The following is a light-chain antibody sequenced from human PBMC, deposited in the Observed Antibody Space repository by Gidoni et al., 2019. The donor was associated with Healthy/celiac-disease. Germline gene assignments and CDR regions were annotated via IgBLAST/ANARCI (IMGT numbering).Light chain of an antibody. V-gene: IGLV1-44*01. CDR3: AAWDDSLNGLYV. CDR1: SSNIGSNT. CDR2: SNN. Sequence: QSVLTQQPSASGTPGQRVTISCSGSSSNIGSNTVNWYQQLPGTAPKLLIYSNNQRPSGVLDRFSGSKSGTSASLAISGLQSEDEADYYCAAWDDSLNGLYVFGTGTKVTVL. J-gene: IGLJ1*01.